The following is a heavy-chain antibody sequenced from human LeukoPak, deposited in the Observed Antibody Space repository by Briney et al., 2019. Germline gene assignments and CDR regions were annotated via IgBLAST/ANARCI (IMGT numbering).Heavy chain of an antibody. CDR1: GFTFSSYA. Sequence: PGGSLRLSCAASGFTFSSYAMSWVRQAPGKGLEWVSAISGSGGSTYYADSVKGRFTISRDNSKNTLYLQMNSLKTEDTAVYYCTRELDSSGYYPADAFDIWGQGTMVTVSS. D-gene: IGHD3-22*01. CDR2: ISGSGGST. J-gene: IGHJ3*02. V-gene: IGHV3-23*01. CDR3: TRELDSSGYYPADAFDI.